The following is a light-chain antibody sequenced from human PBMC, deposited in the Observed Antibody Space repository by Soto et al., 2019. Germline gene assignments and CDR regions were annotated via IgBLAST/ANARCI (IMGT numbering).Light chain of an antibody. J-gene: IGKJ5*01. CDR1: QGLLYGDGHTY. Sequence: DVVMTQSPVSLPVSLGQPASISCKSSQGLLYGDGHTYLNWFQLRPGQSPQLLIYLGSNRASGVPDRFSGSGSGTDFTLKISRVEAEDVGVYYCMQALQTSITFGQGTRLEIK. V-gene: IGKV2-28*01. CDR3: MQALQTSIT. CDR2: LGS.